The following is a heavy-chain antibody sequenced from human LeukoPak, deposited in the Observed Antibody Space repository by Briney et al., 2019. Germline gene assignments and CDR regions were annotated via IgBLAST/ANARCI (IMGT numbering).Heavy chain of an antibody. V-gene: IGHV4-39*07. CDR1: GGSISSSSYC. CDR2: IYYSGNS. Sequence: PSETLSLTCTVSGGSISSSSYCWGWIRQPPGKALEWIGSIYYSGNSYYNPSLKSRVTISVDTSKNQFSLKLTSVTAADTAVFYCARALLGYYYGMDVWGQGTTISVSS. D-gene: IGHD3-3*01. CDR3: ARALLGYYYGMDV. J-gene: IGHJ6*02.